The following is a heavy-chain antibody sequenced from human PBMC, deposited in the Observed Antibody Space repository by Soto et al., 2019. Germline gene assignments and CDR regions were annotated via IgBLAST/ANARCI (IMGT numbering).Heavy chain of an antibody. V-gene: IGHV1-69*02. CDR3: ARAGGYCSGGSCSPHDY. CDR1: GGTFSSYT. CDR2: IIPILGIA. Sequence: GASVKVSCKASGGTFSSYTISWVRQAPGQGLEWMGRIIPILGIANYAQKFQGRVTITADKSTSTAYMELSSLRSEDTAVYYCARAGGYCSGGSCSPHDYWGQGTLVTVSS. D-gene: IGHD2-15*01. J-gene: IGHJ4*02.